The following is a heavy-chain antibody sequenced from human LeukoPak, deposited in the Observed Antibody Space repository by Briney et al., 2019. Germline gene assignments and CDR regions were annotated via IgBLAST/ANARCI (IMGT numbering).Heavy chain of an antibody. CDR2: INSDGSST. V-gene: IGHV3-74*01. CDR3: ARAGSHWHYVY. CDR1: GFTFSSSW. D-gene: IGHD3-10*01. Sequence: PGGSLRLSCAASGFTFSSSWMHWVRQAPGKGLVWVSRINSDGSSTNYADSVKGRFTISRDNAKSSLSLQMNNLRVEDTAVYYCARAGSHWHYVYWGQGTVVTVSS. J-gene: IGHJ4*02.